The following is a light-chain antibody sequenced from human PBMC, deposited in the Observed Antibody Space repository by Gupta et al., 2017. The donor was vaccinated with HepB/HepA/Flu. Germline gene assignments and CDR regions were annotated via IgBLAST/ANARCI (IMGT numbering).Light chain of an antibody. J-gene: IGKJ3*01. CDR2: DAS. CDR3: QQYGNSPQT. V-gene: IGKV3D-20*01. CDR1: QSVTNNY. Sequence: DTVLTQSPATLSLSPGESATLSCGASQSVTNNYLAWYQQKPGQAPRLLIFDASNRATGIPHRFSGSGSGTDFTLTISRLEPEDFAVYYCQQYGNSPQTFGPGTKVDIK.